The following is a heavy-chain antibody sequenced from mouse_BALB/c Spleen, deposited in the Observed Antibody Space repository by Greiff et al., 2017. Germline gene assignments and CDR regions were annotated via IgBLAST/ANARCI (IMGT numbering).Heavy chain of an antibody. CDR1: GFTFSSFG. Sequence: EVQLVESGGGLVQPGGSRKLSCAASGFTFSSFGMHWVRQAPEKGLEWVAYISSGSSTIYYADTVKGRFTISRDNPKNTLFLQMTSLRSEDTAMYYCARSGATRTWFAYWGQGTLVTVSA. J-gene: IGHJ3*01. CDR2: ISSGSSTI. D-gene: IGHD3-1*01. CDR3: ARSGATRTWFAY. V-gene: IGHV5-17*02.